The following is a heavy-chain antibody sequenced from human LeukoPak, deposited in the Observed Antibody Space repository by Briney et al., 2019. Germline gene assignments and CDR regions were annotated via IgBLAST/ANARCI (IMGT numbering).Heavy chain of an antibody. Sequence: PGRSLRLSCAASGSTFSSYAMHWVRQAPGKGLEWVAVISYDGSNKYYADFVKGRFTISRDNSKNTLYLQMNSLRAEDTAVYYCARDFGNSDTYYYYYGMDVWGQGTTVTVSS. CDR2: ISYDGSNK. J-gene: IGHJ6*02. CDR1: GSTFSSYA. D-gene: IGHD4-23*01. CDR3: ARDFGNSDTYYYYYGMDV. V-gene: IGHV3-30*04.